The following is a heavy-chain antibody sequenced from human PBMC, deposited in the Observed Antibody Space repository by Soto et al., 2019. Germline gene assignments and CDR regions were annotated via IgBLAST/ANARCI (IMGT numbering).Heavy chain of an antibody. CDR1: GFTFSNYA. J-gene: IGHJ6*02. CDR2: VSYDGDNE. D-gene: IGHD2-15*01. Sequence: GGSLRLSCAASGFTFSNYAMHWVRQAPGKGLEWVAIVSYDGDNEYYADSVRGRFFISRDNSRNTLYLQMNSLRAEDTAVYYCAKGGGRYYYGKDVWGQGTTVTVSS. V-gene: IGHV3-30*18. CDR3: AKGGGRYYYGKDV.